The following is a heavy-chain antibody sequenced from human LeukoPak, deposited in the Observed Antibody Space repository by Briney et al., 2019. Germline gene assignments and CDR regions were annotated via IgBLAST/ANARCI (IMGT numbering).Heavy chain of an antibody. J-gene: IGHJ4*02. V-gene: IGHV3-23*01. CDR1: GLSFSFYA. CDR3: AKDQRYYYDSSGYSDY. Sequence: PGGSLRLSCAASGLSFSFYAMSWVRQAPGKGLEWVSSISGGGAGTYYADSVRGRFTISRDNSKNTLYLQMNGLRAEDTAVYYCAKDQRYYYDSSGYSDYWGQGTLVTVSS. D-gene: IGHD3-22*01. CDR2: ISGGGAGT.